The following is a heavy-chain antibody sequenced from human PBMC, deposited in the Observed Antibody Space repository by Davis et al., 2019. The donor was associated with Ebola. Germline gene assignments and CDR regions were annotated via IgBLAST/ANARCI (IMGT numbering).Heavy chain of an antibody. CDR2: INHSGST. Sequence: SETLSLTCAVYGGSFSGYYLSWIRQPPGKGLEWIGAINHSGSTNYNPSLKSRVTISVDTSKTQFTLKLSTVTAADTAGYYCARGGEAARRDYYYYYGMDVWGQGTTVTVSS. CDR3: ARGGEAARRDYYYYYGMDV. J-gene: IGHJ6*02. CDR1: GGSFSGYY. V-gene: IGHV4-34*01. D-gene: IGHD6-6*01.